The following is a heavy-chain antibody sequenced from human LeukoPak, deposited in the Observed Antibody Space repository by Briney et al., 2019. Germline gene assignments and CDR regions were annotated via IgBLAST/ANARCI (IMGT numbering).Heavy chain of an antibody. CDR2: ISSSSSTV. Sequence: GGSLRLSCAASGFTFSRYSMNWVRQAPGKGLEWVSYISSSSSTVYYADSVKGRFTISRDNAKNSLYLQMNSLRAEDTAIYYCARTLRLKTPRAFDIWGQGTIVTVSS. J-gene: IGHJ3*02. CDR3: ARTLRLKTPRAFDI. D-gene: IGHD3-3*01. V-gene: IGHV3-48*01. CDR1: GFTFSRYS.